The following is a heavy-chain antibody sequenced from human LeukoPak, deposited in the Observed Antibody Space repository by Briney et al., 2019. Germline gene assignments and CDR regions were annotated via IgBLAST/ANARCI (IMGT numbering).Heavy chain of an antibody. CDR3: AKTYSHRGGYYFDY. J-gene: IGHJ4*02. CDR1: GFTFHDYT. D-gene: IGHD3-16*01. Sequence: GGSLRLSCVASGFTFHDYTMHWVRQAPGKGLEWVSLISWDGGGKYYADSVKGRFTISRDNSKNSLYLQMNSLRTEDTALYYCAKTYSHRGGYYFDYWGQGTLVTVSS. V-gene: IGHV3-43*01. CDR2: ISWDGGGK.